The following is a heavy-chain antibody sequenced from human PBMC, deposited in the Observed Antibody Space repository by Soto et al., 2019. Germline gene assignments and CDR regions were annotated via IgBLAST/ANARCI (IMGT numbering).Heavy chain of an antibody. J-gene: IGHJ4*02. CDR1: GFTFSNAW. V-gene: IGHV3-15*01. CDR3: TTLYSGWYRHY. D-gene: IGHD6-19*01. Sequence: EVQLVESGGGLVKPGGSLRLSCAASGFTFSNAWMSWVRQAPGKGLEWAGRIKSKTDGGTTDYAAPVKGRFTISRDDSKNTLYLQMNSLKTEDTAVYYCTTLYSGWYRHYWGQGTLVTVSS. CDR2: IKSKTDGGTT.